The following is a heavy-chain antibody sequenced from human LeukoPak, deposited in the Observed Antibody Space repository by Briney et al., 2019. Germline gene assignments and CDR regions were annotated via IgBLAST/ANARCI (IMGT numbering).Heavy chain of an antibody. D-gene: IGHD6-13*01. J-gene: IGHJ4*02. CDR2: IKQGGSEK. Sequence: GGSLRLSCAASGFTFSSYWMSWVRQALGKGLEWVANIKQGGSEKYYVDSVKGRFTISRDNAKNSLYLQMNSLRAEDTAVYYCARGTIAAAGYYYFDYWGQGTQVTVSS. CDR3: ARGTIAAAGYYYFDY. CDR1: GFTFSSYW. V-gene: IGHV3-7*04.